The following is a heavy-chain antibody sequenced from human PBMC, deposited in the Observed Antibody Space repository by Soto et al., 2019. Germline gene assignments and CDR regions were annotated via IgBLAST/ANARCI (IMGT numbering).Heavy chain of an antibody. D-gene: IGHD1-20*01. J-gene: IGHJ6*02. CDR2: ISSSSVYT. CDR3: ARETGPYNWTDGLMDV. Sequence: EVQLVESGGGLVKPGGSLRLSCAASGFTFSTYTMNWVRHAPGKGLEWISSISSSSVYTYYADSVTGRFTISRDNAKNPLHLQMNIMGAGDTAVYYCARETGPYNWTDGLMDVWGQGTTVTVSS. CDR1: GFTFSTYT. V-gene: IGHV3-21*01.